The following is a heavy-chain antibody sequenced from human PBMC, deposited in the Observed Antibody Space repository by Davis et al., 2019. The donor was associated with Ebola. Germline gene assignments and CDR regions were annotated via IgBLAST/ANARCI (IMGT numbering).Heavy chain of an antibody. V-gene: IGHV3-33*08. CDR1: GFTFSSYG. J-gene: IGHJ6*02. CDR3: ARDAIQLWFSGMDV. Sequence: GESLKISCAASGFTFSSYGMHWVRQAPGKGLEWVAVIWYDGSNKYYADSVNGRFTISRDNSKNPLYLQMNSLRAEDTAVYYGARDAIQLWFSGMDVWGQGTTVTVSS. CDR2: IWYDGSNK. D-gene: IGHD5-18*01.